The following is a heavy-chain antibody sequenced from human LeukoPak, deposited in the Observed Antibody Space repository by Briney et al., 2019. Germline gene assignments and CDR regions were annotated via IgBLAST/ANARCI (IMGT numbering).Heavy chain of an antibody. Sequence: SETLSLTCAVYGGSFSGYYWSWIRQPPGKGLEWIGEINHSGSTNYNPSLKSRVTISVDTSKNQFSLKLSSVTAADTAVYYCARVRGYCSSTRCRQYWFDPWGQGTLVTVSS. J-gene: IGHJ5*02. D-gene: IGHD2-2*01. CDR1: GGSFSGYY. CDR3: ARVRGYCSSTRCRQYWFDP. CDR2: INHSGST. V-gene: IGHV4-34*01.